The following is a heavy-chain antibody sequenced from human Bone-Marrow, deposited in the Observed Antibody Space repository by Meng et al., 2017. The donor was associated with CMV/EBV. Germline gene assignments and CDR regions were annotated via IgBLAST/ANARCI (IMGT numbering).Heavy chain of an antibody. CDR1: GDSVSSGSYY. V-gene: IGHV4-61*01. Sequence: SETLSLTCIVSGDSVSSGSYYWSWIRQPSGKGLEWIGYIYYSGTANYNPSLKSRVTISVDTSKNQFSLKLSSVTAADTAVYYCARDGRSTPRGYKYWGQGTLVTVSS. CDR2: IYYSGTA. J-gene: IGHJ4*02. CDR3: ARDGRSTPRGYKY. D-gene: IGHD5-18*01.